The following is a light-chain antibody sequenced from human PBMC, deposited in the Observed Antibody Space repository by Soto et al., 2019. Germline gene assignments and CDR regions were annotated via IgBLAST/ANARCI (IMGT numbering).Light chain of an antibody. Sequence: NMVTQSPVALSLSQGERATLSWRASQSVSNNYLAWYQQKPGQAPRLLIYGASNRATGIPDRFSGSGSGTDFTLTISRMAPEDFAVDDCQQYGSPGTFRQGTKVDIK. CDR3: QQYGSPGT. CDR2: GAS. V-gene: IGKV3-20*01. J-gene: IGKJ1*01. CDR1: QSVSNNY.